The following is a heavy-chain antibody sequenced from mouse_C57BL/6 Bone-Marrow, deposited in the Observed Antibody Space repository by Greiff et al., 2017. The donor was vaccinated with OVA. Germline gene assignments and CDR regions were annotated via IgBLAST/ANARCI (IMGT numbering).Heavy chain of an antibody. Sequence: EVKLVESGEGLVKPGGSLKLSCAASGFTFSSYAMFWVRQTPEKRLEWVAYISSGGDYIYYADTVKGRFTISRDNARNTLYLQMSSLKSEDTAMYYCTRDGNDGNYMDYWGQGTSVTVSS. J-gene: IGHJ4*01. V-gene: IGHV5-9-1*02. D-gene: IGHD2-3*01. CDR1: GFTFSSYA. CDR2: ISSGGDYI. CDR3: TRDGNDGNYMDY.